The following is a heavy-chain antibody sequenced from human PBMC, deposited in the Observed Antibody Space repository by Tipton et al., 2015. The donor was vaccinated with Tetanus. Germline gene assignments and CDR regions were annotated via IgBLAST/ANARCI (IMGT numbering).Heavy chain of an antibody. Sequence: TLSLTCTVSGGSISSGDYYWSWIRQPPGKGLEWIGYIYYSGSTYYNPSLKSRVTISVDTSKNQFSLKLSSVTAADTAVYYCARGLMGYDYDSSGPYFDYWGQGTLVTVSS. CDR1: GGSISSGDYY. V-gene: IGHV4-30-4*01. CDR2: IYYSGST. D-gene: IGHD3-22*01. J-gene: IGHJ4*02. CDR3: ARGLMGYDYDSSGPYFDY.